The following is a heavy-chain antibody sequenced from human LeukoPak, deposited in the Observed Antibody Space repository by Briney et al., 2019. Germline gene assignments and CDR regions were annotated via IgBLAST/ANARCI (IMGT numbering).Heavy chain of an antibody. CDR1: GFTFRTYC. CDR2: ISHDGSNI. V-gene: IGHV3-30*03. D-gene: IGHD6-13*01. CDR3: ARALGSSSWSFDY. Sequence: GGSLRLSCAASGFTFRTYCMSWVRQAPGKGLEWVALISHDGSNIFYADSVKGRFTISRDSSKNTLYLQMNSLRVEDTAIYYCARALGSSSWSFDYWGQGTLVTVSS. J-gene: IGHJ4*02.